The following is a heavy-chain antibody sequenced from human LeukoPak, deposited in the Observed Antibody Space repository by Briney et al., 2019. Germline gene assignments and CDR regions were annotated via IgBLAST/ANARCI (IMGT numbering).Heavy chain of an antibody. Sequence: GGSLRLSCSASGFTVTSNHMNWVRQAPGEGLEWVSIIYTGGTTHYADSLKDRFTIFRDESINTLYLQMNSLRAEDTAVYYCARDSSSYYFDYWGQGTLVTVSS. V-gene: IGHV3-66*01. CDR2: IYTGGTT. D-gene: IGHD6-6*01. CDR1: GFTVTSNH. CDR3: ARDSSSYYFDY. J-gene: IGHJ4*02.